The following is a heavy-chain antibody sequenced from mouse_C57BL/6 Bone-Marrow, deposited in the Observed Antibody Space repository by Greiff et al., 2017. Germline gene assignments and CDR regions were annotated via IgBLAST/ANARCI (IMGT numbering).Heavy chain of an antibody. V-gene: IGHV5-12*01. Sequence: EVKLVESGGGLVQPGGSLKLSCAASGFTFSDYYMYWVRQTPEKRLEWVAYISNGGGSTYYPDTVKGRFTISRANAKNTLYLQMSRLKSEDTAMYYCARGGYYEGFAYWGQGTLGTVSA. D-gene: IGHD2-3*01. CDR1: GFTFSDYY. CDR2: ISNGGGST. J-gene: IGHJ3*01. CDR3: ARGGYYEGFAY.